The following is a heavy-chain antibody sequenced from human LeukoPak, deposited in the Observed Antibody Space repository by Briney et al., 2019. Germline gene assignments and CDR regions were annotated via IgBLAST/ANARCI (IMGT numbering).Heavy chain of an antibody. Sequence: GGSLRLSCAASGFTLSDYYISWIRQAPGKGLEWVAYISNTGYTTYYGDSVKGRFTISRDNAKNSVSLQMNSLGVGDTALYYCAREDYGRTNFDCWGQGTLVTVSS. CDR3: AREDYGRTNFDC. CDR2: ISNTGYTT. V-gene: IGHV3-11*01. J-gene: IGHJ4*02. CDR1: GFTLSDYY. D-gene: IGHD4-17*01.